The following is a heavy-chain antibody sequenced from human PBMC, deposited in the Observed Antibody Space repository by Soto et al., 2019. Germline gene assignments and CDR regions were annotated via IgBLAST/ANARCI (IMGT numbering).Heavy chain of an antibody. J-gene: IGHJ6*02. V-gene: IGHV4-4*02. CDR1: GGSIISSHW. CDR2: IYHSGST. Sequence: SETLSLTCAVSGGSIISSHWWGWVRQAPGKGLEWIGEIYHSGSTNYNPSLKSRITMSVDKSKNQFSVNLSSVTAADTAVYYCVRDADETAIVPAPWLVWGRGTMVTVSS. D-gene: IGHD2-21*02. CDR3: VRDADETAIVPAPWLV.